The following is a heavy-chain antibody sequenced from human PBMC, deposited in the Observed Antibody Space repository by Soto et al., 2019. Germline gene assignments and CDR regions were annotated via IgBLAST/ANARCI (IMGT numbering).Heavy chain of an antibody. J-gene: IGHJ5*02. D-gene: IGHD3-9*01. CDR2: VNPTTGLT. CDR1: GYTFTALY. Sequence: ASVKVSCKASGYTFTALYMNWVRQAPGQGLEWMGWVNPTTGLTKYAQKFQGRVIMTRDTSINTAYMELSGLTSDDTAVYYCTTLRLDPWGQGTLVTVSS. CDR3: TTLRLDP. V-gene: IGHV1-2*02.